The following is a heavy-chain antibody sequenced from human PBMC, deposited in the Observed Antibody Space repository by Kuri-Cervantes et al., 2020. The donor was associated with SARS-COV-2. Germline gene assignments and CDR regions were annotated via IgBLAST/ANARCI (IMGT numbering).Heavy chain of an antibody. CDR3: ARVRDSMFDY. V-gene: IGHV3-64*01. D-gene: IGHD3-3*02. Sequence: LSLTCAASGFTFSSYAMHWVRQAPGKGLEYVSAISSNGGSTYYANSVKGRFTISRDNSKNTLYLQMGSLRAEDMAVYYCARVRDSMFDYWGQGTLVTVSS. CDR1: GFTFSSYA. J-gene: IGHJ4*02. CDR2: ISSNGGST.